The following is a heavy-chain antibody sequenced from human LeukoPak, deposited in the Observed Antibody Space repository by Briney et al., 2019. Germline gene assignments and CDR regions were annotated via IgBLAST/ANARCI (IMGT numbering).Heavy chain of an antibody. CDR1: GFTFSSYS. Sequence: GGSLRLSCAASGFTFSSYSMNWVCQAPGKGLEWVSSISTSSTYIYYADSVKGRFTISRDNAKNSLYLQMNSLRAEDTAVYYCARDPPFIIGTTFFDYWGQGTLVTVSS. J-gene: IGHJ4*02. V-gene: IGHV3-21*01. D-gene: IGHD1-20*01. CDR3: ARDPPFIIGTTFFDY. CDR2: ISTSSTYI.